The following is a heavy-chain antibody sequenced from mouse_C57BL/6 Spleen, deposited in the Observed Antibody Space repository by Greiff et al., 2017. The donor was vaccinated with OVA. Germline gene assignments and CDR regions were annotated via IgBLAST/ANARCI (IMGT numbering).Heavy chain of an antibody. CDR3: ARDHGNYAAY. CDR2: ISDGGSYT. D-gene: IGHD2-1*01. CDR1: GFTFSSYA. Sequence: EVQLVESGGGLVKPGGSLKLSCAASGFTFSSYAMSWVRQTPEKRLEWVATISDGGSYTYYPDNVKGRFTISRDNAKNNLYLQMSHLKSEDTAMYYCARDHGNYAAYGGQGTLVTISA. V-gene: IGHV5-4*01. J-gene: IGHJ3*01.